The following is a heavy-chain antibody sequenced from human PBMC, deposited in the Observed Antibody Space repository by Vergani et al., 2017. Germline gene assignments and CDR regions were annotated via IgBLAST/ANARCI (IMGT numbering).Heavy chain of an antibody. CDR3: ARGGGGGKDVSRYFACLPQFDY. Sequence: QVQLQESGPGLVKPSETLSLTCTVSGGSISSYHWSWIRQPPGKGLEWIGYIYYSGRTNYNPSLKSRVTISVDTSKNQFSLKLSSVTAADTAVYYCARGGGGGKDVSRYFACLPQFDYWGQGTLVTVSS. V-gene: IGHV4-59*01. CDR2: IYYSGRT. D-gene: IGHD3-9*01. CDR1: GGSISSYH. J-gene: IGHJ4*02.